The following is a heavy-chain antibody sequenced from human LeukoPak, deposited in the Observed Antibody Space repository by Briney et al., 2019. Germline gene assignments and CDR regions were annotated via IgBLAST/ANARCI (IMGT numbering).Heavy chain of an antibody. V-gene: IGHV3-21*01. J-gene: IGHJ4*02. D-gene: IGHD2-21*02. CDR2: IISSSGYI. Sequence: GGSLRLSCAASGFTFSSLSMNWVRQAPGRGLEWVSSIISSSGYIHYADSVKGRFTISRDNAKNSLYLQMNSLRAEDTAVYYCARGVSFRMVGTATDFDYWGQGTLVTVSS. CDR3: ARGVSFRMVGTATDFDY. CDR1: GFTFSSLS.